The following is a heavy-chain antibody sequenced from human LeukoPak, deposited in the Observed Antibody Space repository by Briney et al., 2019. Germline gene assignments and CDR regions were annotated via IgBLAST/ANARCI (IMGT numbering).Heavy chain of an antibody. Sequence: SETLSLTCTVSGGSTSGGVYYWSWIRQPPGKGLEWIGYIYYSGTTYYNPSLKSRVTISVDTSKIQFSLKLSSVTAADTAVYYCARDLGYYDFWSGYYYYYYMDVWGKGTTVTVSS. CDR2: IYYSGTT. D-gene: IGHD3-3*01. V-gene: IGHV4-30-4*08. CDR3: ARDLGYYDFWSGYYYYYYMDV. J-gene: IGHJ6*03. CDR1: GGSTSGGVYY.